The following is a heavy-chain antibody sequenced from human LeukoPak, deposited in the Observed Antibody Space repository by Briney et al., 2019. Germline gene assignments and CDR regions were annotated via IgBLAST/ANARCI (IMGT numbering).Heavy chain of an antibody. CDR2: FSSTGGST. J-gene: IGHJ4*02. Sequence: GGSLRLSCGASGFTFTTYAMSWVRQAPGKGLGGVSDFSSTGGSTYYAESVKGRFTISRDKSKNTLYLQMNSLRAEDTALYYCAKFAKGLVGATKDYWGQGTLVTVSS. D-gene: IGHD1-26*01. CDR3: AKFAKGLVGATKDY. V-gene: IGHV3-23*01. CDR1: GFTFTTYA.